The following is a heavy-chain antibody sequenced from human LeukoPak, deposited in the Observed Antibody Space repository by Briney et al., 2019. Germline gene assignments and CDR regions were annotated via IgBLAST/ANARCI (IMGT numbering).Heavy chain of an antibody. J-gene: IGHJ4*02. CDR2: IYTSGST. CDR1: GFTFSDYY. CDR3: AKMGYSSSYYFDY. D-gene: IGHD6-13*01. Sequence: PGGSLRLSCAASGFTFSDYYMSWIRQPAGKGLEWIGRIYTSGSTNYNPSLKSRVTMSVDTSKNQFSLKLSSVTAADTAAYYCAKMGYSSSYYFDYWGQETLVTVSS. V-gene: IGHV4-4*07.